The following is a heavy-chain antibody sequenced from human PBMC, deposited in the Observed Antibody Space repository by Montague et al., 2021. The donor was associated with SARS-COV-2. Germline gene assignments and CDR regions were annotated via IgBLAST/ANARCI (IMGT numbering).Heavy chain of an antibody. CDR2: IYYSGST. CDR3: ARENNWNLNGWFDP. CDR1: GGSISSYH. Sequence: SETLSLTCTVSGGSISSYHWSWIRQPPGKGLEWIGYIYYSGSTNYNPSLKSRVTISVDTSKNQFSLKLSSVTAADTAVYYCARENNWNLNGWFDPWGQGTLVTVSS. D-gene: IGHD1-20*01. V-gene: IGHV4-59*01. J-gene: IGHJ5*02.